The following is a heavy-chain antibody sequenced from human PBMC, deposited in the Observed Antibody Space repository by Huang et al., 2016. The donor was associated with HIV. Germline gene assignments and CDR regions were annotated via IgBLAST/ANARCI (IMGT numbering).Heavy chain of an antibody. CDR3: ARLLYRYYFDY. J-gene: IGHJ4*02. V-gene: IGHV4-39*01. Sequence: QLQLQESGPGLVKPSETLSLTCTVSGGSISSSSYYWGWIRQPPGKGLEWIGSIYYRGNPYYNPSLKSRVTISVDTSKNQFSLKLSSVTAADTAVYYCARLLYRYYFDYWGQGTLVTVSS. D-gene: IGHD1-26*01. CDR1: GGSISSSSYY. CDR2: IYYRGNP.